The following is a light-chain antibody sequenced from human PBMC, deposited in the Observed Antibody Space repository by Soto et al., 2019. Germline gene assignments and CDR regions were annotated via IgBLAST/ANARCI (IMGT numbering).Light chain of an antibody. J-gene: IGKJ5*01. Sequence: ENVLTQSPGTLSLSPGERATLSCRASQTVSSTYLAWYQQKPGQAPRLLIYGASSRATGIPDRFSDTVSGTDFTLTISRLEPEDFAVYYCQQYGSSPITFGQGTRLEIK. CDR3: QQYGSSPIT. CDR1: QTVSSTY. CDR2: GAS. V-gene: IGKV3-20*01.